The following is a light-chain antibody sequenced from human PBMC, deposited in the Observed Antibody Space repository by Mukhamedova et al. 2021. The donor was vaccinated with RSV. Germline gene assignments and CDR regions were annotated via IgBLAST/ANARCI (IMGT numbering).Light chain of an antibody. V-gene: IGLV8-61*01. CDR2: STN. CDR3: VLYMGSGICV. Sequence: GTVTLTCGLSSGSVSTSYYPSWYQQTPGQAPRTLIYSTNTRSSGVPDRFSGSILGNKAALTITGAQADDESDYYCVLYMGSGICVFG. J-gene: IGLJ2*01. CDR1: SGSVSTSYY.